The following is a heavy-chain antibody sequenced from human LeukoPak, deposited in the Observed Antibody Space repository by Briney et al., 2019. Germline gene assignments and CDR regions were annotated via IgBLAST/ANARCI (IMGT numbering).Heavy chain of an antibody. D-gene: IGHD2-15*01. J-gene: IGHJ6*04. CDR1: GGSVSSGSYY. V-gene: IGHV4-61*01. Sequence: SETLSLTCTVSGGSVSSGSYYWSWIRQPPGKGLEWIGYIYYSGSTNYNPSLKSRVTISVDTSKNQFSLKLSSVTAADTAVYYCARDSDCSGGSCHSDGYYYYYGMDVWGKGTTVTVSS. CDR2: IYYSGST. CDR3: ARDSDCSGGSCHSDGYYYYYGMDV.